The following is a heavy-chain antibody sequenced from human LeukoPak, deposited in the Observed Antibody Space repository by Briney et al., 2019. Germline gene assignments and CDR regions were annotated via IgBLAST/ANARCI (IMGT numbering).Heavy chain of an antibody. Sequence: SETLSLTCTVSGGSISSYYGSWIRQPAGKGLEWIGRIYPIGSTKYNPSLKSRVTISVDNSKNQFSLKLSSVTAADTAVYYCARGRGSGSSLNWFDPWGQGTLVTVSS. CDR2: IYPIGST. J-gene: IGHJ5*02. CDR1: GGSISSYY. D-gene: IGHD3-10*01. V-gene: IGHV4-4*07. CDR3: ARGRGSGSSLNWFDP.